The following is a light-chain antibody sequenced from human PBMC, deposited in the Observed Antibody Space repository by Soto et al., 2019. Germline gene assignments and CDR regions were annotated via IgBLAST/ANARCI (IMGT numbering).Light chain of an antibody. CDR1: QSISSW. Sequence: DIQMSQSPPTRSASVGDRVTITCRASQSISSWLAWYQQKPGKAPNLLIYDASSLESGVPSRFIGSGSGTEFTLTISSLQPDDFAVYYCQQYGSSGTFGQGTKVDIK. CDR2: DAS. J-gene: IGKJ1*01. CDR3: QQYGSSGT. V-gene: IGKV1-5*01.